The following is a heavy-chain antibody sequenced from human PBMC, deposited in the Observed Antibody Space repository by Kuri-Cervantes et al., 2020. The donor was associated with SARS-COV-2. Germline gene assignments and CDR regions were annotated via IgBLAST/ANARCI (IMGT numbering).Heavy chain of an antibody. CDR3: ARDLPYYYASSGYDFDY. CDR1: GFTFSSYG. Sequence: GESLKISCAASGFTFSSYGMHWVRQAPGKGLEWVAVIWYDGSNKYYADSVKGRFTISRDNSKNTLYLQMNSLRAEDTAVYYCARDLPYYYASSGYDFDYWGQGTLVTVSS. J-gene: IGHJ4*02. D-gene: IGHD3-22*01. V-gene: IGHV3-33*08. CDR2: IWYDGSNK.